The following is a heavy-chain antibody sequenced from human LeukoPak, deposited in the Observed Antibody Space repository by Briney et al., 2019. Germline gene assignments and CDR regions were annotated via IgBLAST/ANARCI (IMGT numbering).Heavy chain of an antibody. V-gene: IGHV1-69*04. Sequence: ASVKVSCKASGGTFSSYAISWVRQAPGQGLEWMGRIIPILGIANYAQKFQGRVTITADKSTSTAYMELSSLRSEDTAVYYCARNYYGSGSYYTYNVFDIWGQGTMVTVSS. J-gene: IGHJ3*02. CDR1: GGTFSSYA. D-gene: IGHD3-10*01. CDR3: ARNYYGSGSYYTYNVFDI. CDR2: IIPILGIA.